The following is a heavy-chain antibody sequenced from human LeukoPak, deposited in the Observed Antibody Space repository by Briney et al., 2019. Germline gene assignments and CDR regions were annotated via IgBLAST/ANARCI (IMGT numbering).Heavy chain of an antibody. J-gene: IGHJ4*02. V-gene: IGHV3-33*01. D-gene: IGHD4-17*01. CDR3: ARARTTRGFDY. CDR2: IWYDGSNK. CDR1: GFTFNSYG. Sequence: PGGSLRLSCAASGFTFNSYGIHWVRQAPGKGLEWVAFIWYDGSNKYYADSVKGRFTISRDNSKNTLYLQMNSLRAEDKAVYYCARARTTRGFDYWGQGTLVTVSS.